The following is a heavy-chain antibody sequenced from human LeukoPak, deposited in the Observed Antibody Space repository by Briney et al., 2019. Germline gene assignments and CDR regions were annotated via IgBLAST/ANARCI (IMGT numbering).Heavy chain of an antibody. CDR2: INHSGST. CDR3: ARGLQDIVVVPAALARDAFDI. D-gene: IGHD2-2*01. Sequence: SETLSLTCAVYGGSFSGYYWSWIRQPPGKGLEWIGEINHSGSTNYNPSLKSRVTISVDTSKNQFSLKLSSVTAADTAVYYCARGLQDIVVVPAALARDAFDIWGQGTMVTVSS. V-gene: IGHV4-34*01. J-gene: IGHJ3*02. CDR1: GGSFSGYY.